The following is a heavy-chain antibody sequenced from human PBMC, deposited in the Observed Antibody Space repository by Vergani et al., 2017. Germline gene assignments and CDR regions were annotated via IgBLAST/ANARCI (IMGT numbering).Heavy chain of an antibody. D-gene: IGHD1-1*01. CDR2: INPNSGGT. CDR1: GYTFTGYY. J-gene: IGHJ4*02. V-gene: IGHV1-2*02. CDR3: ARCPGFDGANCGDY. Sequence: QGQLAQSGAEVKKPGSSVKVSCKASGYTFTGYYMHWVRQAPGQGLEWMGWINPNSGGTNYAQKFQGSVTMTRDTSISTAYMELSRLRSDDTAVYYCARCPGFDGANCGDYWGKGTLVTVSS.